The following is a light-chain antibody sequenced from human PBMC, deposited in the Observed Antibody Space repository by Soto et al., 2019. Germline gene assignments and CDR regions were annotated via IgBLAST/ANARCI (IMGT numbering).Light chain of an antibody. CDR1: QSVSSY. CDR2: DAS. Sequence: EIVLTQSPGTLSLSPGERATLSCRASQSVSSYLAWYQQKPGQAPRLLIYDASNRATGTPARFSGSGSGTDFTLTISSLEPEDFAVYYCHQRSNWPPDTFGQGTRLEIK. J-gene: IGKJ5*01. V-gene: IGKV3-11*01. CDR3: HQRSNWPPDT.